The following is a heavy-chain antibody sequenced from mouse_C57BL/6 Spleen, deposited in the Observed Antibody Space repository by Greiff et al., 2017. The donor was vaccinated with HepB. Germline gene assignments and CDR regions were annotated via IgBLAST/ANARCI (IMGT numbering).Heavy chain of an antibody. CDR2: IDPSDSYT. CDR1: GYTFTSYW. Sequence: QVQLKQPGAELVKPGASVKLSCKASGYTFTSYWMQWVKQRPGQGLEWIGEIDPSDSYTNYNQKFKGKATLTVDTSSSTAYMQLSSLTSEDSAVYYCASTVPYYAMDYWGQGTSVTVSS. V-gene: IGHV1-50*01. J-gene: IGHJ4*01. CDR3: ASTVPYYAMDY. D-gene: IGHD1-1*01.